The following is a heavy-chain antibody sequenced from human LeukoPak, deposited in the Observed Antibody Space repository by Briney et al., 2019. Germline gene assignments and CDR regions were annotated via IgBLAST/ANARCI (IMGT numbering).Heavy chain of an antibody. Sequence: GASVKVSCKASGYTFTSYGISWVRQAPGQGLEWMGWISAYNGNTNYAQKLQGRVTMTTDTSTSTAYMELRSLRSDDTAVYYCARDRPYSGYVGKFDYWGQGTLVTVSS. D-gene: IGHD5-12*01. V-gene: IGHV1-18*01. J-gene: IGHJ4*02. CDR2: ISAYNGNT. CDR1: GYTFTSYG. CDR3: ARDRPYSGYVGKFDY.